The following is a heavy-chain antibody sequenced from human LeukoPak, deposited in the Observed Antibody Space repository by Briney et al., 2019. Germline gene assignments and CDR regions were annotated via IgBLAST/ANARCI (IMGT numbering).Heavy chain of an antibody. D-gene: IGHD6-13*01. Sequence: PGGSLRLSCAASGLTFSSYSMNWVRQAPGKGLEWVSSISSSSSYIYYADSVKGRYTISRDNAKNSLYLQMNSLRAEDTAVYYCARDPPGIAAAGPVFDYWGQGTLVTVSS. CDR3: ARDPPGIAAAGPVFDY. CDR2: ISSSSSYI. V-gene: IGHV3-21*01. J-gene: IGHJ4*02. CDR1: GLTFSSYS.